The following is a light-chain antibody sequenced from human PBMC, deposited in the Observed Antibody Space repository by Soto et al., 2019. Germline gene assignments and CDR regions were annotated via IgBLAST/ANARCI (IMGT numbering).Light chain of an antibody. CDR1: QSISSF. J-gene: IGKJ1*01. CDR2: DAS. V-gene: IGKV3-20*01. Sequence: LTQSPSTLSWSAGDRVTLSCRASQSISSFLAWYQQKPGQAPRLLIYDASNIATGVPARFSGSGSGTDFTLTISSLQPEDFAMYYCQQYDSSPRPFGQGTKVDIK. CDR3: QQYDSSPRP.